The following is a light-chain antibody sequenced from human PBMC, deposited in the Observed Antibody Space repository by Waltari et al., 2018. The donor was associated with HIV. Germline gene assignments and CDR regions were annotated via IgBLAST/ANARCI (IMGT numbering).Light chain of an antibody. Sequence: QSALTQPASLSGSPGQSITISCTGTSSDVGTYSLVSWYQLHPGKAPKLLIYEVTKRPSGLSDRFSGSKSGNTASLTISGLQAEDEADYYCCSFAGTFMIFGGGTKLTVL. CDR2: EVT. CDR3: CSFAGTFMI. V-gene: IGLV2-23*02. CDR1: SSDVGTYSL. J-gene: IGLJ2*01.